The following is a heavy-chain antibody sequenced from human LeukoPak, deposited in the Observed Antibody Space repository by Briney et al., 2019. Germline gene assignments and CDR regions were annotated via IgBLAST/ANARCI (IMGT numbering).Heavy chain of an antibody. Sequence: SETLSLTCTVSGGSISSYYWSWIRQPPGKGLEWIGYIYYSGSTNYNPSLKSRVTISVDTSKNQFSLKLSSVTAADTAVYYCARGREATVTTGYFDYWGQGTLVTVSS. J-gene: IGHJ4*02. CDR2: IYYSGST. D-gene: IGHD4-17*01. CDR1: GGSISSYY. CDR3: ARGREATVTTGYFDY. V-gene: IGHV4-59*08.